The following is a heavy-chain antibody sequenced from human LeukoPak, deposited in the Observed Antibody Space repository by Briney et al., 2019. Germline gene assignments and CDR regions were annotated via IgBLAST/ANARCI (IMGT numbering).Heavy chain of an antibody. D-gene: IGHD2-15*01. V-gene: IGHV1-69-2*01. CDR2: VDPEDGET. J-gene: IGHJ4*02. CDR1: GYTFTDYY. Sequence: ATVKISCKVSGYTFTDYYMHWVQQAPGKGLEWMGLVDPEDGETIYAEKFQGRVTITADTSTDTAYMELSSQRSEDTAVYYYATTPHCSGGSCYSDYWGQGTLVTVSS. CDR3: ATTPHCSGGSCYSDY.